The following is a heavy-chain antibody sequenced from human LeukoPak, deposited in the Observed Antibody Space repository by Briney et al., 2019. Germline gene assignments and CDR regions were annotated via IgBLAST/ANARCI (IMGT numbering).Heavy chain of an antibody. Sequence: ASVKVSCKVSGYTLTELSMHWVRQAPGKGLEWMGGFDPEDGETIYAQKFQGRVTMTEDTSTDTAYMELSSLGSEDTAVYYCATEGLYGDYVPSWGQGTLVTVSS. V-gene: IGHV1-24*01. CDR3: ATEGLYGDYVPS. J-gene: IGHJ4*02. CDR1: GYTLTELS. D-gene: IGHD4-17*01. CDR2: FDPEDGET.